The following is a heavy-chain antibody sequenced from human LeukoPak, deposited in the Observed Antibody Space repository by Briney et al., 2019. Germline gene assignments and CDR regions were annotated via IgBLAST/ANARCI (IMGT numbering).Heavy chain of an antibody. CDR1: GYTFTSYD. CDR3: ARGDEQQTPFDY. V-gene: IGHV1-8*03. D-gene: IGHD6-13*01. CDR2: MNPNSGNT. Sequence: ASVKVSCKASGYTFTSYDINWVRQATGQGLEWMGWMNPNSGNTGYAQKFQGRVTITRNTSISTAYMELSSLRSEDTAVYYCARGDEQQTPFDYWGQGTLVTVSS. J-gene: IGHJ4*02.